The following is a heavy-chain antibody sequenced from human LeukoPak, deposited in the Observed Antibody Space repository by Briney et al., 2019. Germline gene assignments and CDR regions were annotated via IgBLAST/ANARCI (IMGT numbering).Heavy chain of an antibody. Sequence: GSLRLSCAASGFSISNSAMSWVRQAPGKGLEWIGEINHSGSTNYNPSLKSRVTISVDTSKNQFSLKLSSVTAADTAVYYCARRFGVVVVAATPWWFNPWGQGTLVTASS. J-gene: IGHJ5*02. CDR2: INHSGST. CDR3: ARRFGVVVVAATPWWFNP. CDR1: GFSISNSA. V-gene: IGHV4-4*02. D-gene: IGHD2-15*01.